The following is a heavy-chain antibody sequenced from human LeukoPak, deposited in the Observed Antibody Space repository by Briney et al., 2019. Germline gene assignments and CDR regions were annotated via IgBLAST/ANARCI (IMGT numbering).Heavy chain of an antibody. J-gene: IGHJ6*02. V-gene: IGHV3-64*04. CDR1: GFTFSSYA. CDR3: ARGLHYYYYGMDV. Sequence: GGSLRLSCSASGFTFSSYAMHWVRQAPGKGLEYVSAISSNGGSTYYADSVKGRFTISRDNSKNTLYLQMNSLRAEDTAVYYCARGLHYYYYGMDVWGQGTTVTVSS. D-gene: IGHD3-10*01. CDR2: ISSNGGST.